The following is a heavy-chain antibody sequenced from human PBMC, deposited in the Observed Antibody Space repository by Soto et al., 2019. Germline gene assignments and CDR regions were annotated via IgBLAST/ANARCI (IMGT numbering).Heavy chain of an antibody. J-gene: IGHJ4*02. CDR1: GGTFSSYA. V-gene: IGHV1-69*01. D-gene: IGHD3-22*01. CDR2: IIPIFGTA. Sequence: QVQLVQSGAEVKKPGSSVKVSCKASGGTFSSYAISWVRQAPGQGLEWMGGIIPIFGTANYAQKFQGRVTITADESTSTAYMERSSLRSEDTAVYYCARHNTPYYYDSSGYSTGSDYWGQGTLVTVSS. CDR3: ARHNTPYYYDSSGYSTGSDY.